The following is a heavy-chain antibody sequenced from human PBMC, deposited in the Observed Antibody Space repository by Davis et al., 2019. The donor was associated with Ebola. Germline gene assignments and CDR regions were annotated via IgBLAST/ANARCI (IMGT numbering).Heavy chain of an antibody. CDR1: GFTFSSYD. Sequence: PGRSLRPSCPASGFTFSSYDMPWARQGPGKGLEWVSAIGTAGDTYYPGSVKGRFTISTENPKNSLYLQMNSVGTEDTAVYYCARVGFGGTAVDYWGQGTLVTVSS. V-gene: IGHV3-13*01. D-gene: IGHD3-10*01. J-gene: IGHJ4*02. CDR3: ARVGFGGTAVDY. CDR2: IGTAGDT.